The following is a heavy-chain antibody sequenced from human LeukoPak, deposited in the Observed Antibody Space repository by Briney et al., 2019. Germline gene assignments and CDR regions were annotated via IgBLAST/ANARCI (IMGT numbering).Heavy chain of an antibody. CDR1: GFTFSSYA. V-gene: IGHV3-23*01. J-gene: IGHJ4*02. CDR2: VSGSGGST. Sequence: GGSLRLSCAASGFTFSSYAMSWVRQAPGKGLEWDSAVSGSGGSTYYADSVKGRFTISRDNSKNTLYLQMNSLRAEDTAVYYCAKDGFTPYQYYYDSSGYYDYWGQGTLVTVSS. D-gene: IGHD3-22*01. CDR3: AKDGFTPYQYYYDSSGYYDY.